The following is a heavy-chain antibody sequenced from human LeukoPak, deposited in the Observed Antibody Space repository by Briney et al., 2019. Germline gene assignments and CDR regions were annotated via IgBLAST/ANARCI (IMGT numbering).Heavy chain of an antibody. D-gene: IGHD5-24*01. J-gene: IGHJ6*04. CDR2: IIPIFGTA. Sequence: SVKVSCKASGGTFSSDAISWGGQAPGQGLDWLGGIIPIFGTANYAQKFQGRVTITADKSTSTAYMELSSLRSEDTAVYYCARDSGRGGYIGYYYYGMDVWGKGTTVTVSS. CDR1: GGTFSSDA. CDR3: ARDSGRGGYIGYYYYGMDV. V-gene: IGHV1-69*06.